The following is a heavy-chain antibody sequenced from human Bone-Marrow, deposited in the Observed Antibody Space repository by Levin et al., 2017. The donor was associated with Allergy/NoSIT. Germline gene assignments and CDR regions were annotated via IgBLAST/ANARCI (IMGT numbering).Heavy chain of an antibody. CDR1: GFTVSSNH. V-gene: IGHV3-53*01. J-gene: IGHJ3*02. CDR3: AIYGSGNDYSAFDI. Sequence: PGGSLRLSCAASGFTVSSNHMSWVRQAPGKGLEWVSLIYSGGRGYYADSVRGRFIISRDNSKNTLYLQLNSLRADDTAVYYCAIYGSGNDYSAFDIWGQGTMVTVSS. CDR2: IYSGGRG. D-gene: IGHD3-10*01.